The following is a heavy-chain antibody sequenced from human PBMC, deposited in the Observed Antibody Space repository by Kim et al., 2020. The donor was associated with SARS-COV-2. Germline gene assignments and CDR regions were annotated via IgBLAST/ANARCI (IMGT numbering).Heavy chain of an antibody. CDR3: AREDIWFGESHFDY. D-gene: IGHD3-10*01. J-gene: IGHJ4*02. V-gene: IGHV3-21*01. Sequence: ADSVKGRFTISRDNAKNSLYLQMNSLRAEDTAVYYCAREDIWFGESHFDYWGQGTLVTVSS.